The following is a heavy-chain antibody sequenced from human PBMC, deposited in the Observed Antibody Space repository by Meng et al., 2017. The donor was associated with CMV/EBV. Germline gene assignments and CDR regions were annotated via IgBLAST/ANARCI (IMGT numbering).Heavy chain of an antibody. J-gene: IGHJ6*02. V-gene: IGHV1-24*01. CDR2: FDPEDGET. CDR3: ATATGYYYGMDV. Sequence: ASVKISCKVSGYTLTELSMHWVRQAPGKGLEWMGCFDPEDGETIYAQKFQGRVTMTEDTSTDTAYMELSSLRSEDTAVYYCATATGYYYGMDVWGQGTTVTVSS. CDR1: GYTLTELS.